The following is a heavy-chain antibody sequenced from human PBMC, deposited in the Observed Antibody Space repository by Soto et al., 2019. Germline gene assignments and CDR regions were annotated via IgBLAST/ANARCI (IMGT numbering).Heavy chain of an antibody. CDR1: GVTFSSYA. J-gene: IGHJ6*04. CDR3: ARGYCSSTSCYIKGDYYYGMDV. D-gene: IGHD2-2*02. V-gene: IGHV1-69*06. Sequence: SVKVSCKASGVTFSSYAISWVRQAPVQGLEWMGWIIPIFGTANYAQKFQGRVTITADKSTSTAYMELSSLRSEDTAVYYCARGYCSSTSCYIKGDYYYGMDVCGK. CDR2: IIPIFGTA.